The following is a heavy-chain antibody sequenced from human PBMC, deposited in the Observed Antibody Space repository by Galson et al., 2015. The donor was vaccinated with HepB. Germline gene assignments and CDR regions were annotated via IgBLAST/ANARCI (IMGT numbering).Heavy chain of an antibody. CDR2: ISDSGDST. CDR3: AKDAAPGSGSRYFDD. V-gene: IGHV3-23*01. D-gene: IGHD6-19*01. J-gene: IGHJ4*02. Sequence: SLRLSCAASGFTFSAYAMNWVRQAPGQGLEWVSAISDSGDSTYYADSVRGRFTISRDNSKNTLYLQMNGLTADDTAVYFCAKDAAPGSGSRYFDDWGQGTLVTVSS. CDR1: GFTFSAYA.